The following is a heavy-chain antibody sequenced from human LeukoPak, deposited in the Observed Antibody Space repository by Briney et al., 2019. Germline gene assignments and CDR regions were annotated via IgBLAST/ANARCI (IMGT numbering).Heavy chain of an antibody. CDR2: ISGDGSTT. CDR1: GFTFSSYG. J-gene: IGHJ4*02. CDR3: ARGTYYGSFDL. Sequence: GGSLRLSCAASGFTFSSYGMHWVRQAPGKGLVWVSRISGDGSTTSYADSVKGRFTISRDNAKNTLHLQMNSLRVEDTSVYYCARGTYYGSFDLWGQGTLVTVSS. D-gene: IGHD4-17*01. V-gene: IGHV3-74*01.